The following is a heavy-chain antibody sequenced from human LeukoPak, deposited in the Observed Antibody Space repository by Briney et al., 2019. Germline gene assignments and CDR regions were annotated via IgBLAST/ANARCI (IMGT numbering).Heavy chain of an antibody. Sequence: GCSLRVSCATAGITVGSYAGRWVRQAPGKGLERVSAISGSGGSTYYADSVKGRFTISRDNSKNTLYLQMNSLRAEDTGVYYCAKTDTIFGVDEFDYWGQGTLVTVSS. CDR3: AKTDTIFGVDEFDY. D-gene: IGHD3-3*01. CDR1: GITVGSYA. V-gene: IGHV3-23*01. CDR2: ISGSGGST. J-gene: IGHJ4*02.